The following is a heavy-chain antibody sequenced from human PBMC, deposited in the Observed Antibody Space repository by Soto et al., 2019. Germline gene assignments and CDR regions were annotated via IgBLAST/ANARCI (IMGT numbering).Heavy chain of an antibody. Sequence: GGSLRLSCAASGFTFGDYAMHWVRQVPGKGLEWVSGFKWNSGDVGYADSVKGRFTISRDNARNSLYLQLNSLRPEDTAVYYCAKDRSSGSPYFGMDFWGQGTMVTVSS. D-gene: IGHD3-10*01. CDR1: GFTFGDYA. CDR2: FKWNSGDV. J-gene: IGHJ6*02. CDR3: AKDRSSGSPYFGMDF. V-gene: IGHV3-9*01.